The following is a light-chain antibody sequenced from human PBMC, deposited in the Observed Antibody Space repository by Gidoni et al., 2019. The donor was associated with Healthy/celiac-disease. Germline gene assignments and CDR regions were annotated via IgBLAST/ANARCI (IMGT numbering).Light chain of an antibody. V-gene: IGKV3-20*01. CDR3: QQYGSSPY. J-gene: IGKJ4*01. CDR2: GAS. CDR1: QSVSSSY. Sequence: IVLTQSPGTLSLSPGERATLSCRASQSVSSSYLAWYQQKPGQAPRLLIYGASSRATGIPDMFSGSGFGTDFPLTISRLEPEDVAVYYCQQYGSSPYFGGGTKVEIK.